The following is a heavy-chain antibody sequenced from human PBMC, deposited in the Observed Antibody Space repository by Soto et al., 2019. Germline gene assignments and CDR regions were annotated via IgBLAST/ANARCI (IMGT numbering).Heavy chain of an antibody. D-gene: IGHD5-12*01. CDR1: GFTFSSYA. J-gene: IGHJ6*02. Sequence: EVQLLESGGGLVQPGGSLRLSCAATGFTFSSYAMSWVRQAPAKGLEWVSAISGSGGSTYYADSVKGRFTISRDNSKNTLYLQMNSLRAEDTAVYYCASRRDGYRYYYYYGMDVWGQGTTVTVSS. V-gene: IGHV3-23*01. CDR3: ASRRDGYRYYYYYGMDV. CDR2: ISGSGGST.